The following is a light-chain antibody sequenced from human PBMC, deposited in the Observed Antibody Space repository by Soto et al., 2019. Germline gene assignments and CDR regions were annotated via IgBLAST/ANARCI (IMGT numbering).Light chain of an antibody. Sequence: DIQMTQSPYSVSASVGDRVTITCRATQSISSYLNWYQQKPGKAPKLLIYAASSLQSGVPSRFSGSGSGTDYTLTISSLHPEDFATYYCQQSYSTPQTFGQGTKVDIK. CDR1: QSISSY. J-gene: IGKJ1*01. CDR3: QQSYSTPQT. CDR2: AAS. V-gene: IGKV1-39*01.